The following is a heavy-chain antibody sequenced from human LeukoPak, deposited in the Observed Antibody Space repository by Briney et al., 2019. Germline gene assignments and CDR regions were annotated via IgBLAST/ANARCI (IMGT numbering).Heavy chain of an antibody. V-gene: IGHV4-34*01. D-gene: IGHD1-26*01. CDR2: VNHSGST. Sequence: PSETLSLTCAIYGGSFSGYYWNWIRQPPGKGLEWIGEVNHSGSTYYNPSLKSRVTISVDTSKNQFSLELTSVTAADTAVYYCVRRVYSGNTGWFDPWGQGTLVTVSS. CDR3: VRRVYSGNTGWFDP. J-gene: IGHJ5*02. CDR1: GGSFSGYY.